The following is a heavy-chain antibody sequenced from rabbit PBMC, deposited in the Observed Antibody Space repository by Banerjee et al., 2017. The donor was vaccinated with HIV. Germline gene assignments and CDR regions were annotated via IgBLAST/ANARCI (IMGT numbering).Heavy chain of an antibody. J-gene: IGHJ4*01. V-gene: IGHV1S47*01. D-gene: IGHD1-1*01. CDR1: GFDFSSAA. Sequence: QEQLKETGGGLVQPGGSLTLSCKASGFDFSSAAISWVRQAPGKGLEWVGYIDPVVGSTYYASWVNGRFTISSHNAQNTVSLQMTSLTTADTATYFCARDLAYTGSTGYGFNLWGQGTLVTVS. CDR2: IDPVVGST. CDR3: ARDLAYTGSTGYGFNL.